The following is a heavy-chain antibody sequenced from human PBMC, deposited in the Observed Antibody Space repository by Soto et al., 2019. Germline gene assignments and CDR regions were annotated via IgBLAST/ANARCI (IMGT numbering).Heavy chain of an antibody. V-gene: IGHV3-66*01. D-gene: IGHD2-21*01. CDR1: GFTVSSKY. J-gene: IGHJ6*03. Sequence: EVQLVESGGGLVQPGGSLRLSCAASGFTVSSKYMSWVRQAPGKGLEWVSLIQSDDPTYYADSVKGRFTIFRDTSENTRHLQRDSLRAEDTAVYYCARDDVLCDGARVYGVPLNVWGKGNTVTGSS. CDR3: ARDDVLCDGARVYGVPLNV. CDR2: IQSDDPT.